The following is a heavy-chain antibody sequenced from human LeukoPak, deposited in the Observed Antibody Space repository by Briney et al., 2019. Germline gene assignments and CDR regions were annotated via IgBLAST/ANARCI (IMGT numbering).Heavy chain of an antibody. J-gene: IGHJ4*02. CDR3: SKAAGDY. Sequence: GRSLRLYCAASGFTFDDYAMHWVRQAPGKGLEWVSGISWNSGSIGYADSVKGRFTISRDNAKNSLYLQMNSLRAEDTALYYCSKAAGDYWGQGTLVTVSS. CDR1: GFTFDDYA. D-gene: IGHD6-13*01. V-gene: IGHV3-9*01. CDR2: ISWNSGSI.